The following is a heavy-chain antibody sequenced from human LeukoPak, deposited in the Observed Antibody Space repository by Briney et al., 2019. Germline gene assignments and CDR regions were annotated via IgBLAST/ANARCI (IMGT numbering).Heavy chain of an antibody. V-gene: IGHV3-7*05. CDR2: IKQDGSQK. CDR3: LSGNYCDY. Sequence: GGSLRLSCATSGFTFTNYWMSWVRQAPGKGLQWVANIKQDGSQKYYVDSVKGRFTISRDNAKNSLYLQMNSLRAEDTAVYYCLSGNYCDYWGQGTLVTVSS. D-gene: IGHD1-26*01. CDR1: GFTFTNYW. J-gene: IGHJ4*02.